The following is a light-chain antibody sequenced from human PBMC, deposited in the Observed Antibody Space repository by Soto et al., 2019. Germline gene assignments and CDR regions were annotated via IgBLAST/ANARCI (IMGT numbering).Light chain of an antibody. V-gene: IGKV3-15*01. CDR1: QDVTTF. J-gene: IGKJ5*01. Sequence: PFPAPLSASPGGGAPLSCRADQDVTTFFAWYQLKRGQPPRLLIYDISTRAAGVPARFSGSGSRAVFTLTISVLHAEYFALYCCQQYIYWPFSFGQGTRLDIK. CDR3: QQYIYWPFS. CDR2: DIS.